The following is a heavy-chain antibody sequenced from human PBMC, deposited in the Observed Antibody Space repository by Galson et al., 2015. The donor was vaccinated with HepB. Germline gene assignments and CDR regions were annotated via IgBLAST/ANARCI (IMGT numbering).Heavy chain of an antibody. D-gene: IGHD6-13*01. CDR1: GFTVSSNY. Sequence: SLRLSCAASGFTVSSNYMSWVRQAPGKGLEWVSVIYSGGSTYYADSVKGRFTISRDNSKNTLYLQMNSLRAEDTAVYYCARDPQRSSSSYWYFDLWGRGTLVTVSS. CDR2: IYSGGST. V-gene: IGHV3-66*01. CDR3: ARDPQRSSSSYWYFDL. J-gene: IGHJ2*01.